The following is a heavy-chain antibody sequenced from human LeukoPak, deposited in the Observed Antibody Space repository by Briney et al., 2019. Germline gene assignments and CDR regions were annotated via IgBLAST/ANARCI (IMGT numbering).Heavy chain of an antibody. J-gene: IGHJ4*02. CDR1: GFTFSSYG. V-gene: IGHV3-33*01. CDR2: IWYDGSQK. D-gene: IGHD4/OR15-4a*01. Sequence: PGGSLRLSCATSGFTFSSYGFHWVRQALGKGLEWVAVIWYDGSQKYYLDSVKGRFTISRDSFDNTVYLQMSGLRAEDTAVYYCARDLGHFSRGASYFDYWGQGALVTVSS. CDR3: ARDLGHFSRGASYFDY.